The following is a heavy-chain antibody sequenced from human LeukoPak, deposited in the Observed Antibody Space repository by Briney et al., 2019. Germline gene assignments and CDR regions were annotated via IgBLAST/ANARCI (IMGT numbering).Heavy chain of an antibody. J-gene: IGHJ4*02. D-gene: IGHD2-2*02. CDR3: ARRSLGYCSSTSCYTDDY. Sequence: TSETLSLTCTVSGGSMSPYHWGWIRQPPGKGLEWIGSIYYSGSTYYNPSLKSRVTISVDTSKNQFSLKLSSVTAADTAVYYCARRSLGYCSSTSCYTDDYWGQGTLVTVSS. CDR1: GGSMSPYH. V-gene: IGHV4-39*01. CDR2: IYYSGST.